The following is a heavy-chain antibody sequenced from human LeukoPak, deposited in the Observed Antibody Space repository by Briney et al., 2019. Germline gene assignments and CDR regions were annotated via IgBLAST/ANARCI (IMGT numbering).Heavy chain of an antibody. D-gene: IGHD1-1*01. CDR3: ARDFDGNYYFDP. Sequence: ASVKVSCKASGYTFTGYYMHWVRQAPGQGLEWMGWINPNSGGTNYAQKFQGRVTMTRDTSISTAYLDLSRLKFDDTAVYYCARDFDGNYYFDPWGQGTLVTVSS. CDR2: INPNSGGT. CDR1: GYTFTGYY. V-gene: IGHV1-2*02. J-gene: IGHJ4*02.